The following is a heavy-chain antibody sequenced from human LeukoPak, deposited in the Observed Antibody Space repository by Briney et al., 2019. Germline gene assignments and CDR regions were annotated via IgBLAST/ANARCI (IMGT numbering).Heavy chain of an antibody. D-gene: IGHD6-19*01. CDR1: GFNFSIYS. J-gene: IGHJ6*02. CDR3: ARDRLAVAGRGYYDGMDV. V-gene: IGHV3-48*01. CDR2: ITRSSTTI. Sequence: QTGGSLRLSCAASGFNFSIYSMNWVRQAPGKGLEWVSYITRSSTTIYYADSVKGRFTISRDNAKNSLYLQMNSLRAEDTAVYYCARDRLAVAGRGYYDGMDVWGQGTTATVSS.